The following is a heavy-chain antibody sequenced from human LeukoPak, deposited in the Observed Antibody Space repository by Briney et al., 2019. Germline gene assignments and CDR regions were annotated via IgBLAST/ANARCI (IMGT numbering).Heavy chain of an antibody. J-gene: IGHJ3*02. D-gene: IGHD6-13*01. CDR3: AKDIYSSSWYGDAFDI. V-gene: IGHV3-9*01. Sequence: GGSLRLSCAASGFTFSSYSMNWVRQAPGKGLEWVSGISWNSGSIGYADSVKGRFTISRDNAKNSLYLQMNSLRAEDTALYYCAKDIYSSSWYGDAFDIWGQGTMVTVSS. CDR2: ISWNSGSI. CDR1: GFTFSSYS.